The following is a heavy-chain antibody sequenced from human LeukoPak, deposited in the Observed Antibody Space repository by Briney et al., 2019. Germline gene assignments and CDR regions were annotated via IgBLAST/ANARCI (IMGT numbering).Heavy chain of an antibody. Sequence: GGSLRLSCAASGFTFTNYAMTWVRQAPGKGLEWVAVISYDGSNKYYADSVKGRFTISRDNSKNTLYLQMNSLRAEDTAVYYCARDNGDYGSFEDYWGQGTLVTVSS. J-gene: IGHJ4*02. CDR3: ARDNGDYGSFEDY. V-gene: IGHV3-30-3*01. D-gene: IGHD4-17*01. CDR1: GFTFTNYA. CDR2: ISYDGSNK.